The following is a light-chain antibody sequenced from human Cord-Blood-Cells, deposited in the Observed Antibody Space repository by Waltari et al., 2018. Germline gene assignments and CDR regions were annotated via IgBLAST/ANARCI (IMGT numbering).Light chain of an antibody. CDR2: AAS. CDR3: LQHNSYPYS. Sequence: DIQMTQSPSSLSASEGDRDTITCRARQGIRNDLVWYQQKPGKAPKRLIYAASSLQSGVPSRCSGSGSGTEFTLTISSLQPADFATYYCLQHNSYPYSFGQGTKLEIK. CDR1: QGIRND. V-gene: IGKV1-17*01. J-gene: IGKJ2*03.